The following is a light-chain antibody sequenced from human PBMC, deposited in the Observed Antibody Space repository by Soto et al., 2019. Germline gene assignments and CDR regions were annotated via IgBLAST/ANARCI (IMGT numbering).Light chain of an antibody. J-gene: IGKJ1*01. CDR2: GAS. CDR3: QQYDKWTRT. CDR1: QSVSSN. V-gene: IGKV3-15*01. Sequence: EIVITQSPATLYVSPGERATLSCRASQSVSSNLAWYQQKPGQAPRLLIYGASTRETGIPARVSGSGSGTEFTLTISNLQSEDFEVYHCQQYDKWTRTFGQGTKVDIK.